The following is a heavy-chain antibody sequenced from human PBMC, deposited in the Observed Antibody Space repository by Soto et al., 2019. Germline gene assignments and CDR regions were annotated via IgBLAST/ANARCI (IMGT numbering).Heavy chain of an antibody. V-gene: IGHV3-30-3*01. Sequence: QVQLVESGGGVVQPGRSLRLSCAASGFTFSYYAMHWVRQAPGKGLEWVAVISYDGSNKYYADSVKGRFTISRDNSKNTLFLQMNSLRAEDTAVFYCARPYADSSASPTRYFDLWGRGTLVTVSS. J-gene: IGHJ2*01. D-gene: IGHD3-22*01. CDR1: GFTFSYYA. CDR2: ISYDGSNK. CDR3: ARPYADSSASPTRYFDL.